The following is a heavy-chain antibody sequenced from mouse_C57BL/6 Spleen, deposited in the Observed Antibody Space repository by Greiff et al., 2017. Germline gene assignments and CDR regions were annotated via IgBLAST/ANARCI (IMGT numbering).Heavy chain of an antibody. Sequence: QVQLQQPGAELVRPGSSVKLSCKASGYTFTSYWMDWVKQRPGQGLEWIGNIYPSDSETHYNQKFKDKATLTVDKSSSTAYMQLSSLTSEDSAVYYCARWADGLGAYWGQGTLVTVSA. D-gene: IGHD2-3*01. CDR1: GYTFTSYW. CDR2: IYPSDSET. CDR3: ARWADGLGAY. V-gene: IGHV1-61*01. J-gene: IGHJ3*01.